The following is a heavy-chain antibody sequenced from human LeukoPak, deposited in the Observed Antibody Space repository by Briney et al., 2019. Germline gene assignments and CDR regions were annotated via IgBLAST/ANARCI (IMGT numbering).Heavy chain of an antibody. CDR1: GGSISSSSYY. V-gene: IGHV4-39*01. Sequence: KPSETLSLTRTVSGGSISSSSYYWGWIRQPPGKGLEWIGSIYYSGSTYYNPSLKSRVTISVDTSKNQFSLKLSSVTAADTAVFYCARIVGALRDAFDIWGQGTMVTVSS. J-gene: IGHJ3*02. CDR3: ARIVGALRDAFDI. CDR2: IYYSGST. D-gene: IGHD1-26*01.